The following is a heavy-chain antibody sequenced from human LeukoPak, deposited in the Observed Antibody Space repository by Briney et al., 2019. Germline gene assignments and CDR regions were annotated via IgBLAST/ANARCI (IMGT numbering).Heavy chain of an antibody. CDR3: ARGRFRLVPFGPDAFDI. J-gene: IGHJ3*02. CDR2: MNPNSGNT. V-gene: IGHV1-8*01. CDR1: GYTFTSYD. Sequence: PWASVKVSCKASGYTFTSYDINWVRQATGQGLEWMGWMNPNSGNTRYAQNFQGRVTITRNTSISTAYIELSSLRSEDTAVYYCARGRFRLVPFGPDAFDIWGQGTMVTVSS. D-gene: IGHD3/OR15-3a*01.